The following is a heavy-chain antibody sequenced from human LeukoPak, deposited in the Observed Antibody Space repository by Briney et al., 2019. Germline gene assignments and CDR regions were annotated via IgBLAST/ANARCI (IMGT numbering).Heavy chain of an antibody. Sequence: PSEALSPTCAVYGGSLRGYYWSWIRPPPGEGLELIGENNYSGNTNYTPSLKSRVAISVDTSKNQFSLKLSSVTAADTAVYYCASPPMDYYDSSGYSLSDFWGQGTLVTISS. D-gene: IGHD3-22*01. V-gene: IGHV4-34*01. CDR3: ASPPMDYYDSSGYSLSDF. CDR1: GGSLRGYY. CDR2: NNYSGNT. J-gene: IGHJ4*02.